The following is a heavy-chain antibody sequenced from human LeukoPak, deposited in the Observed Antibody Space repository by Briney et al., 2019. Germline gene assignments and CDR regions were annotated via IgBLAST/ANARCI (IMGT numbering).Heavy chain of an antibody. CDR3: ASPYSGSYYGFDY. J-gene: IGHJ4*02. Sequence: GGSLRLSCAASGFTFSSYEMNWVRQAPGKGLEWVSYISSSGSTIYYADSVKGRFTISRDNAKNSLYLQMNSLRAEDTAVYYCASPYSGSYYGFDYWGQGTLVTVSS. CDR2: ISSSGSTI. D-gene: IGHD1-26*01. CDR1: GFTFSSYE. V-gene: IGHV3-48*03.